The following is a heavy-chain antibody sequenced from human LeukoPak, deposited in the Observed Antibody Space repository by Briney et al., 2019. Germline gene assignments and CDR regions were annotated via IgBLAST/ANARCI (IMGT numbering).Heavy chain of an antibody. J-gene: IGHJ4*02. CDR2: ISDSGGRT. D-gene: IGHD6-6*01. V-gene: IGHV3-23*01. CDR3: ARDKGTSYLSSFDY. Sequence: ETLSLTCAVYGGSFSGYYWSWIRQPPGKGLEWVSGISDSGGRTYYADFLKGRFTISRDNSKNTLYLQMNSLRAADTAVYYCARDKGTSYLSSFDYWGQGTLVTVSS. CDR1: GGSFSGYY.